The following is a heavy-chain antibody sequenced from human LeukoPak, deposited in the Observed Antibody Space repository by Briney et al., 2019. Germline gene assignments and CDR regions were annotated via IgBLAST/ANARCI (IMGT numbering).Heavy chain of an antibody. J-gene: IGHJ5*02. CDR1: GYTLTELS. D-gene: IGHD1-7*01. CDR3: AGLDGGITGTT. CDR2: FIPIFGTA. Sequence: ASVKVSCKVSGYTLTELSMHWVRQVPGQGLEWMGGFIPIFGTANYAQKFQGRVTITADKSTSTAYMELSSLRSEDTAVYYCAGLDGGITGTTWGQGTLVTVSS. V-gene: IGHV1-69*06.